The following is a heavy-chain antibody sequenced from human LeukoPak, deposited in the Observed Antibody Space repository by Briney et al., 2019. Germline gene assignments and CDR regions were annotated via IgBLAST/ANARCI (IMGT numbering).Heavy chain of an antibody. D-gene: IGHD3-22*01. CDR3: VRLTGYDSSGLYYYYMDV. Sequence: SETLSLTCTVSGGSISSYYWSWIRQPPGKGLEWIGYIYYSGSTNYNPSLKSRVTISVDTSKNQFSLKLSSVTAADTAVYYCVRLTGYDSSGLYYYYMDVWGKGTTVTVSS. J-gene: IGHJ6*03. CDR2: IYYSGST. V-gene: IGHV4-59*08. CDR1: GGSISSYY.